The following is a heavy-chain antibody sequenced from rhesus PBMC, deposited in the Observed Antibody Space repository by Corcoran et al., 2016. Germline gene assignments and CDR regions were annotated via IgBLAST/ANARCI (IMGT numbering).Heavy chain of an antibody. J-gene: IGHJ4*01. CDR2: IDGNSAST. V-gene: IGHV4-73*01. D-gene: IGHD6S26*01. Sequence: QVKLQQWGEGLVKPSETLSLTCAVYGGSITGYYWSWIRQPPGKGLEWIGNIDGNSASTNHTPSLKNRVTISKDTANNLFSLKLSSVTAADTAVYYCAREEGRLVTPYFDYWGQGVLVTVSS. CDR1: GGSITGYY. CDR3: AREEGRLVTPYFDY.